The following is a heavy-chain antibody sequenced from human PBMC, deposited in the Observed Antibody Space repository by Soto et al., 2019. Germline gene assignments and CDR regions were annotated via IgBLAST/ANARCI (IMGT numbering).Heavy chain of an antibody. Sequence: ASVKVSCKTYGYTFTGYYIYWLRQAPEQGLEWLGWINPDSGVTNYAQKFQGRVIMTRDTSITTAYMDMWRLTSDDTAVYHCARGGSFLKSPFDPWDMGTLGTVSS. D-gene: IGHD3-3*01. J-gene: IGHJ5*02. V-gene: IGHV1-2*02. CDR2: INPDSGVT. CDR1: GYTFTGYY. CDR3: ARGGSFLKSPFDP.